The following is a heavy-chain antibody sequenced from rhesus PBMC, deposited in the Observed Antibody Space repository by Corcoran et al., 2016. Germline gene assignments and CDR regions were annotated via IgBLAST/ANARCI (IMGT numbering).Heavy chain of an antibody. V-gene: IGHV1-111*02. CDR2: CEAENGKT. CDR1: GYTFTDYY. D-gene: IGHD6-31*01. Sequence: EVQLLQSGAEVKKPGASVKISCKASGYTFTDYYLHWVRQAPGKGLEWMGLCEAENGKTNHAQKFQDRVTITADTSTDTDYMGRSGLRSEDTAVYYCATGYSSGWYYFDYWGQGVLVTVSS. J-gene: IGHJ4*01. CDR3: ATGYSSGWYYFDY.